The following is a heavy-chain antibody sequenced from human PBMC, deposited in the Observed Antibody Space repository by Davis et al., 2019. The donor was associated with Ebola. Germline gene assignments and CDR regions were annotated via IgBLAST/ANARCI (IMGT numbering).Heavy chain of an antibody. CDR1: GGSISSYY. J-gene: IGHJ3*02. CDR2: IYTSGST. V-gene: IGHV4-4*07. D-gene: IGHD2-2*01. Sequence: SETLSLTCTVSGGSISSYYWSWIRQPAGKGLEWIGHIYTSGSTNYNPSLKSRVTTSVDTSKNQFSLKVTSVTAADTAVYYCARGRYCSSTSCYAFDIWGQGTMVTVSS. CDR3: ARGRYCSSTSCYAFDI.